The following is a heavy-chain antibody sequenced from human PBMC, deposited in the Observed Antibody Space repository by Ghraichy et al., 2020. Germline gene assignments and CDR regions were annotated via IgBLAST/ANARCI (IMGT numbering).Heavy chain of an antibody. D-gene: IGHD3-9*01. J-gene: IGHJ6*02. CDR3: ARLPVDSYVLDV. Sequence: SETLSLTCTVSGGSISSSRYSWAWIRQPPGKGLEWIVSTNSGGTTSYNPSLKSRVTLSADTSKKQFFLKLTSVTAADTSLYYCARLPVDSYVLDVWGQGTAVAVS. CDR1: GGSISSSRYS. V-gene: IGHV4-39*01. CDR2: TNSGGTT.